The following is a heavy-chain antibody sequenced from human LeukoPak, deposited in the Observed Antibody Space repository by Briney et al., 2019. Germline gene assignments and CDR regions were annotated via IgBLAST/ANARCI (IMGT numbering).Heavy chain of an antibody. Sequence: ASVKVSCRASGYTFGNYDINWVRQAPGQGLGWLGWMNPSNGNTGYAQKFRDRLTISSDTSKRTAFMELSSLRSADTAVYYCARPRGGFCTGPVCLYFFDSWGQGTLVTVSA. D-gene: IGHD2-8*02. J-gene: IGHJ4*02. V-gene: IGHV1-8*03. CDR3: ARPRGGFCTGPVCLYFFDS. CDR2: MNPSNGNT. CDR1: GYTFGNYD.